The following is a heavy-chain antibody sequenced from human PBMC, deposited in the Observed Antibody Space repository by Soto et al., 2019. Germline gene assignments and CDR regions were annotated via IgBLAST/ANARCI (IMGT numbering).Heavy chain of an antibody. D-gene: IGHD2-15*01. CDR1: GFPFSTYE. CDR2: IRPSGDNT. V-gene: IGHV3-23*01. CDR3: VKGGWLDY. Sequence: EVQLLESGGGLVQPGGSLRLSCAASGFPFSTYEMSWVRQAPGKGLEWVSVIRPSGDNTYYADSVKSRFTISRDNSKNTLYLQMNSLRAEDTALYYCVKGGWLDYWGQGTVVTVSS. J-gene: IGHJ4*02.